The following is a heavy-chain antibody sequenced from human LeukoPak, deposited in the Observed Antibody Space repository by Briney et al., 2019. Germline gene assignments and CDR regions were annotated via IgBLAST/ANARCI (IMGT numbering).Heavy chain of an antibody. D-gene: IGHD3-10*01. J-gene: IGHJ4*02. V-gene: IGHV4-4*07. CDR1: GGSISSYY. Sequence: PSETLSLTCTVSGGSISSYYWSWIRQPAGKGLEWIGRIYTSGSTNYNPSLKSRVTMSVDTSKNQFSLKLSSVTAADTAVYYCARVALWFGELTHYFDYWGQGTLVTVSP. CDR3: ARVALWFGELTHYFDY. CDR2: IYTSGST.